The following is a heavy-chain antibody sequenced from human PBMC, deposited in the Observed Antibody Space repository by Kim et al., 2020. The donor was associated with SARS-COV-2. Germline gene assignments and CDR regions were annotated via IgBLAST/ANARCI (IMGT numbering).Heavy chain of an antibody. J-gene: IGHJ6*03. D-gene: IGHD4-4*01. V-gene: IGHV4-59*01. Sequence: KSRVTISVDTSKNQFSLKLSSVTAADTAMYYCARNLYSNSATYYFYYMDVWGKGTTVTVSS. CDR3: ARNLYSNSATYYFYYMDV.